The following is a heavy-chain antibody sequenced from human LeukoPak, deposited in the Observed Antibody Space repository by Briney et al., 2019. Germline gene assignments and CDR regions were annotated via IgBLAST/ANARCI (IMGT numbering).Heavy chain of an antibody. CDR1: GFSFSMFW. Sequence: GGSLRLSCGASGFSFSMFWMTWVRQAPGKGLEWVANIKQDGSEQYYVDSVKGRFTISRDNAKSSLYLQMNRLRVEDTAVYYCARLVDYDYVWGSDFWGQGTLVTVSS. D-gene: IGHD3-16*01. J-gene: IGHJ4*02. CDR2: IKQDGSEQ. CDR3: ARLVDYDYVWGSDF. V-gene: IGHV3-7*01.